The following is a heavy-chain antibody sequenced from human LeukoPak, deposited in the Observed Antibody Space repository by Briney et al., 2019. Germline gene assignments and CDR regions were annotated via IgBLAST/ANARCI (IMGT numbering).Heavy chain of an antibody. CDR2: ISSSSSTI. Sequence: GGSLRLSCAASGFTFSSYSMNWVRQAPGKGLEWVSYISSSSSTIYYADSVKGRFTISRDKAKNSLYLQLNSLRAEDTALYYCARVTVYYDSSGYFDFWGQGTLVTVSS. J-gene: IGHJ4*02. CDR3: ARVTVYYDSSGYFDF. V-gene: IGHV3-48*01. CDR1: GFTFSSYS. D-gene: IGHD3-22*01.